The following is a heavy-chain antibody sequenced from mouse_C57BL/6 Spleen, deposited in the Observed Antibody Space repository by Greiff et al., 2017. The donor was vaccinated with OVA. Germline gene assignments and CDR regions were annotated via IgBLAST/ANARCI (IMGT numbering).Heavy chain of an antibody. J-gene: IGHJ4*01. Sequence: VQLQQPGAELVKPGASVKLSCKASGYTFTSYWITWVKQRPGQGLEWIGDIYPGSGSTNYNEKFKSKATLTVDTSSSTAYMQLSSLTSEDSAVYYCARRTGFYAMDYWGQGTSVTVSS. V-gene: IGHV1-55*01. CDR1: GYTFTSYW. CDR3: ARRTGFYAMDY. CDR2: IYPGSGST. D-gene: IGHD4-1*01.